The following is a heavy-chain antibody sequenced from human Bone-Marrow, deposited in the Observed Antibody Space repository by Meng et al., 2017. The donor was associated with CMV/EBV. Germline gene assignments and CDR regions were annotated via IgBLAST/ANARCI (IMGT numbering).Heavy chain of an antibody. CDR3: ARDLGLGFGELLLLGSGYYYGMDV. J-gene: IGHJ6*02. D-gene: IGHD3-10*01. CDR2: ILHDGSNK. Sequence: GESLKISCAASGFTFSSYAMHWVRQAPGKGLEWVAIILHDGSNKDYADSVKGRFTISRDNSKNTLYLQMNSLRAEDTAMYYCARDLGLGFGELLLLGSGYYYGMDVWGQGTTVTVSS. CDR1: GFTFSSYA. V-gene: IGHV3-30-3*01.